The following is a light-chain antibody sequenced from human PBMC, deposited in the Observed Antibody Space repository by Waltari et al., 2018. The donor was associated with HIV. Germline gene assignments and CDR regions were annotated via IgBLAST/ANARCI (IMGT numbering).Light chain of an antibody. V-gene: IGLV1-40*01. CDR3: QSYDRSQSNWV. Sequence: QSVLTQPPSVSGAPGQRVTISCPGSSSNIGAGYDVHWYQQLPGTAPKLLIYGNSNRPSGVPDRFSGSKSGTSASLAISGLQPDDETDYYCQSYDRSQSNWVFGGGTKLTVL. CDR2: GNS. J-gene: IGLJ3*02. CDR1: SSNIGAGYD.